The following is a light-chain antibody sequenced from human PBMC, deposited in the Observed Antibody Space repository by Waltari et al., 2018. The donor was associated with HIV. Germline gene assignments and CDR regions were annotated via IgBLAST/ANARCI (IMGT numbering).Light chain of an antibody. CDR2: EVN. J-gene: IGLJ1*01. CDR3: CSYAGAYTYV. CDR1: SSDIGYFAY. Sequence: QSALTQPRSVSGSPGQSVTISCTGTSSDIGYFAYVSWYQQYPGKAPQVIIYEVNQRPSGGPDRFPGPKSGITASLTISGLQGEDEADYYCCSYAGAYTYVFGTGTKVNVL. V-gene: IGLV2-11*01.